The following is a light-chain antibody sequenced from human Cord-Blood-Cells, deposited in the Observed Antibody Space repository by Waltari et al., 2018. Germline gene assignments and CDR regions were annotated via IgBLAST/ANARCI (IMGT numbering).Light chain of an antibody. CDR1: SRDVAGYHY. CDR3: SSYAGSNYYV. Sequence: QSALTQPLSASESPGQPVTIPGPGSSRDVAGYHYVSWYQQHPGNAHKLMIYEVSKRLSGVPDRFSVSKSGNTASLTVSGLQAEDESDYYCSSYAGSNYYVFGTGTKVTGL. CDR2: EVS. J-gene: IGLJ1*01. V-gene: IGLV2-8*01.